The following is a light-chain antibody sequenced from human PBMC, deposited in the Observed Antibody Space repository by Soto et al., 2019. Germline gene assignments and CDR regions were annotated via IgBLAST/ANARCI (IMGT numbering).Light chain of an antibody. Sequence: EIVLTQSPATLSLSPGERATLSCRASQSVSSYLAWYQQKPGQAPRLLIYHASNRATGIPARFSGGGSGTDFTLTISSLEPEDFAVYYCQQRSNWPPTFGQGTKVAIK. CDR2: HAS. CDR3: QQRSNWPPT. J-gene: IGKJ1*01. V-gene: IGKV3-11*01. CDR1: QSVSSY.